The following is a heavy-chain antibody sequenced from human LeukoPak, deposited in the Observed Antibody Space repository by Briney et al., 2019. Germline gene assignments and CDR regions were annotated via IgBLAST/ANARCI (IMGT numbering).Heavy chain of an antibody. Sequence: ASVKVSCKASGYTFTSYYMHWVRQAPGQGLEWMGIINPSGGSTSYAQKFQGRVTITRNTSISTAYMELSSLRSEDTAVYYCARSPPDYKRFWFYYYYYMDVWGKGTTVTVSS. V-gene: IGHV1-46*01. CDR1: GYTFTSYY. CDR2: INPSGGST. CDR3: ARSPPDYKRFWFYYYYYMDV. J-gene: IGHJ6*03. D-gene: IGHD4-11*01.